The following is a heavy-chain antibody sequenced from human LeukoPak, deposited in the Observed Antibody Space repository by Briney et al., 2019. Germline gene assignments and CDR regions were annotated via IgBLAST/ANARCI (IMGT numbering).Heavy chain of an antibody. V-gene: IGHV4-61*01. J-gene: IGHJ4*02. CDR1: GGSISSSSYY. Sequence: SETLSLTCTVSGGSISSSSYYWSWIRQPPGKGLEWIGYIYYSGSTNYNPSLKSRVTISVDTSKNQFSLKLSSVTAADTAVYYCAGLLWFGELSHFDYWGQGTLVTVSS. CDR3: AGLLWFGELSHFDY. D-gene: IGHD3-10*01. CDR2: IYYSGST.